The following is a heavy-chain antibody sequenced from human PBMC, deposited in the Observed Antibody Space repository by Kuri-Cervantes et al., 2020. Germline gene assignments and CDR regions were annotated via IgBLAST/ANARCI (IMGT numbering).Heavy chain of an antibody. CDR2: IYHSAST. CDR3: ARGQHSRRSYWYFDL. CDR1: GGSISNSNW. J-gene: IGHJ2*01. V-gene: IGHV4-4*02. Sequence: SETLSLTCEVSGGSISNSNWWSWVRQPPGKGLEWIGEIYHSASTNYNPSLKSRVTMSVDKSKNQFSLKLSSVTAADTAVYYCARGQHSRRSYWYFDLWGRGTLVTVSS.